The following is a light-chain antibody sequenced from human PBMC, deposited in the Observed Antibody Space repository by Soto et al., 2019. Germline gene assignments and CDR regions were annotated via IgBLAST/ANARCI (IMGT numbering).Light chain of an antibody. CDR1: SSDVGGNNY. Sequence: QSALTQPPSASGSPRQSVAISCTGTSSDVGGNNYVSWYQQHPGKAPKLMAYEVTKRPSGVPDRFSGSKSGNTASLTVSGLQAEDEADYYCSSYAGSNNVIFGGGTKLTVL. CDR3: SSYAGSNNVI. J-gene: IGLJ2*01. V-gene: IGLV2-8*01. CDR2: EVT.